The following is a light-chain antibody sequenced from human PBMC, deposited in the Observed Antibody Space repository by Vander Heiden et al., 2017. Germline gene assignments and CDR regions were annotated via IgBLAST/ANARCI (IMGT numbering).Light chain of an antibody. CDR1: QDISNY. J-gene: IGKJ5*01. Sequence: IQTTQSPSSLSASVGDRVTITSQASQDISNYLNWYQQKPGKAPKRLIYDAANLETGVPSRFSGSGSGTDFTFTISSLQPEDIATYYCQQYDNLPITFGQGTRLEIK. CDR3: QQYDNLPIT. V-gene: IGKV1-33*01. CDR2: DAA.